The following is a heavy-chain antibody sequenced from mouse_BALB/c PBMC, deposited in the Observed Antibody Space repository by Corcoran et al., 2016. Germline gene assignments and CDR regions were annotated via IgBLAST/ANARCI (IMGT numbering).Heavy chain of an antibody. V-gene: IGHV14-1*02. J-gene: IGHJ2*01. Sequence: EVQLQQSGAELVRPGALVKLSCKASGFNIKDYYMHWVKQRPEQGLEWIGWIDPENGNTIYDPKFQGKATITADTSSNTAYLQLSSLTSEDTSVYYCAAGLPDYFDYWGQGTTLTVSS. CDR3: AAGLPDYFDY. D-gene: IGHD2-2*01. CDR1: GFNIKDYY. CDR2: IDPENGNT.